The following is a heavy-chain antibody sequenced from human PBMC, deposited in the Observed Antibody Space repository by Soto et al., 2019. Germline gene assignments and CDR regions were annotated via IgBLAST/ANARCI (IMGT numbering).Heavy chain of an antibody. D-gene: IGHD6-19*01. CDR1: GFTFDDYA. J-gene: IGHJ4*02. CDR2: ISWNSGSI. CDR3: AVRGWLVMGGNYFDY. Sequence: EVQLVESGGGLVQPGRSLRLSCAASGFTFDDYAMHWVRQAPGKGLEWVSGISWNSGSIGYADSVKGRFTISRDNAKNSLYLPMNSLRAEDTALYYCAVRGWLVMGGNYFDYWGQGTLVTVSS. V-gene: IGHV3-9*01.